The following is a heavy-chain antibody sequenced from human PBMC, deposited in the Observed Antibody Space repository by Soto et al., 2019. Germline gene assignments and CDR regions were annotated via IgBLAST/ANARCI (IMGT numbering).Heavy chain of an antibody. V-gene: IGHV3-33*01. CDR2: IWYDGSNK. CDR1: GFTFSSYG. Sequence: GGSLRLSCAASGFTFSSYGMHWVRQAPGKGLEWVAVIWYDGSNKYYADSVKGRFTISRDNSKNTLYLQMNSLRAEDTAVYYCARDKLHVLWFDPWGQGTLVTVSS. J-gene: IGHJ5*02. D-gene: IGHD2-8*01. CDR3: ARDKLHVLWFDP.